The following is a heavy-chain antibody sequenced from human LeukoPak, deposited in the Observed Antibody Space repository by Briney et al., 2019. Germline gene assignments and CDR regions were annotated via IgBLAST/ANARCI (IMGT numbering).Heavy chain of an antibody. V-gene: IGHV3-48*03. CDR1: GFTFSSYE. J-gene: IGHJ6*03. Sequence: GESLQISCAASGFTFSSYEMNGVRQAPGKGLEWLSYITRSGSTIYYTDSVKGRFTITRDNAKNSLCLQMNSLRDEDTAVYYCARSPGRYDFWSGSYTSSYNYYMDVWGKGTTVTVSS. CDR2: ITRSGSTI. CDR3: ARSPGRYDFWSGSYTSSYNYYMDV. D-gene: IGHD3-3*01.